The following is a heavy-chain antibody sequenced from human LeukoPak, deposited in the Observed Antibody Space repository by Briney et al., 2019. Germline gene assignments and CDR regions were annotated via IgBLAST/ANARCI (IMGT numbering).Heavy chain of an antibody. CDR1: GFTFSSYS. J-gene: IGHJ4*02. CDR3: AVYCSSSSCYAGTDDY. D-gene: IGHD2-2*01. CDR2: ISRSSTTI. Sequence: GGSLRLSCAASGFTFSSYSMNWVRQAPGKGLEWISYISRSSTTIYYADSVKGRFTISRDNAKNSLYLQINSLRAEDTAVYYCAVYCSSSSCYAGTDDYWGQGTLVTVSA. V-gene: IGHV3-48*04.